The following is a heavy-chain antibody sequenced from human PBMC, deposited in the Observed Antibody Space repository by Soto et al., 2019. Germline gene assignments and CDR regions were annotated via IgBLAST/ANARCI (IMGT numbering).Heavy chain of an antibody. Sequence: GASVKVSCKASGGTFSSYAISWVRQAPGQGLEWMGGIIPIFGTANYAQKFQGRATITADKSTSTAYMELSSLRSEDTAVYYCARVLAARQNYYYYYGMDVWGQGTTVTVSS. D-gene: IGHD6-6*01. CDR3: ARVLAARQNYYYYYGMDV. J-gene: IGHJ6*02. CDR2: IIPIFGTA. V-gene: IGHV1-69*06. CDR1: GGTFSSYA.